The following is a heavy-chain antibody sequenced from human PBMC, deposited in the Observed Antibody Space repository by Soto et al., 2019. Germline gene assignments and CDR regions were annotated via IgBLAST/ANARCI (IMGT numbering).Heavy chain of an antibody. Sequence: PGGSLRLSCAASGFTFSNYAMSWVRQAPGKGLEWVSVIGPTSFNTYYADSVKGRFTISRDNSRNTVHLQMNSLRGEDTAVYYCAKGLQNSGTRKAPFAFWGQGTLVTVSS. V-gene: IGHV3-23*01. J-gene: IGHJ4*02. CDR3: AKGLQNSGTRKAPFAF. D-gene: IGHD3-10*01. CDR2: IGPTSFNT. CDR1: GFTFSNYA.